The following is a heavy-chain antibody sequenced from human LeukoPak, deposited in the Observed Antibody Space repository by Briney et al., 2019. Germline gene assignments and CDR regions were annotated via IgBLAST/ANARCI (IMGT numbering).Heavy chain of an antibody. J-gene: IGHJ4*02. V-gene: IGHV1-2*02. D-gene: IGHD6-19*01. Sequence: GASVKVSCKASGYTFTGYYMHWVRQAPGQGLEWMGWINPNSGGTNYAQKFQGRVTMTRDTSISTAYMELSRLRSDDTAVYYCTRVRYSSGWYAAGYWGQGTLVTVSS. CDR1: GYTFTGYY. CDR3: TRVRYSSGWYAAGY. CDR2: INPNSGGT.